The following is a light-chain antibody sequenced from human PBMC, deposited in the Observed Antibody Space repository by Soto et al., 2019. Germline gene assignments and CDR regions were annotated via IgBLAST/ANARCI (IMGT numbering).Light chain of an antibody. J-gene: IGLJ1*01. CDR1: SSDVGGYNY. V-gene: IGLV2-14*03. CDR2: DVS. CDR3: SSYTSSSSPEV. Sequence: QSALTQPASVSGSPGQSITISCTGTSSDVGGYNYVSWYQQHPGKAPKLMIYDVSNRPSGISNRFSGSKSGNMASLTISGLQAEDEADYYCSSYTSSSSPEVFGTGTKVTVL.